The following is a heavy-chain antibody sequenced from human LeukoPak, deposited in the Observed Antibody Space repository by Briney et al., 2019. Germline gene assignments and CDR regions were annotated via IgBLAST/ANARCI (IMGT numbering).Heavy chain of an antibody. J-gene: IGHJ3*02. Sequence: GESLKISCKGSGYSFTSYWIGWVRQMPGKGLEWMGIIYPGDSDTRYSPSFQGQVTISADKSISTAYLQWSSLKASDTAMYYCVYDSSGYYGVWSYAFDIWGQGTVVTVSS. V-gene: IGHV5-51*01. CDR1: GYSFTSYW. CDR2: IYPGDSDT. CDR3: VYDSSGYYGVWSYAFDI. D-gene: IGHD3-22*01.